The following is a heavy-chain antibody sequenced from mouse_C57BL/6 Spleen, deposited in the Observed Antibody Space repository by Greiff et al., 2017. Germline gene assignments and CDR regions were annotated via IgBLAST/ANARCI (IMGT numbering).Heavy chain of an antibody. J-gene: IGHJ2*01. V-gene: IGHV1-64*01. D-gene: IGHD2-4*01. CDR2: IHPNSGST. CDR3: ARFYYDYDVGYFDY. CDR1: GYTFTSYW. Sequence: QVQLQQPGAELVKPGASVKLSCKASGYTFTSYWMPWVKQRPGQGLEWIGMIHPNSGSTNYNEKFKSKATLTVDKSSSTAYMQLSSLTSEDSAVYYCARFYYDYDVGYFDYWGQGTTLTVSS.